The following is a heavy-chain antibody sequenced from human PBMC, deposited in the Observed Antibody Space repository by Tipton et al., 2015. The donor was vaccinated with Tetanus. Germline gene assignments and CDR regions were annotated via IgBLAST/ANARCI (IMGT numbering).Heavy chain of an antibody. Sequence: QSGPEVKKPGASVKLSCKTSGYTFTQYYLHWVRQAPGQGLEWMGMIYPSDGSTSYAEKLQGRVTITRDTPTSTVYMEMSSLRSEDTAVYYCARDREAFDYWGQGTKVTVSS. CDR1: GYTFTQYY. V-gene: IGHV1-46*04. D-gene: IGHD1-26*01. CDR3: ARDREAFDY. CDR2: IYPSDGST. J-gene: IGHJ3*01.